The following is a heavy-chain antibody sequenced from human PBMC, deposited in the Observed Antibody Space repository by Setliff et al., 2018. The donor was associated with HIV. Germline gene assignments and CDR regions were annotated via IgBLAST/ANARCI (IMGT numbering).Heavy chain of an antibody. CDR3: ATNYYYDSSAYFVDLYYFDY. V-gene: IGHV1-18*01. J-gene: IGHJ4*02. CDR1: GYTFTSYG. Sequence: ASVKVSCKASGYTFTSYGISWVRQAPGQGLEWMGWISAYNGNTNYAQKFQGRVTITTDESTNTVYMELSGLRSEDTAVYYCATNYYYDSSAYFVDLYYFDYWGQGTLVTVSS. D-gene: IGHD3-22*01. CDR2: ISAYNGNT.